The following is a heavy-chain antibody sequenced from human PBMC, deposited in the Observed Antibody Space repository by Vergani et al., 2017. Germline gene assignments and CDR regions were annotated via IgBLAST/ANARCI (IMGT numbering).Heavy chain of an antibody. J-gene: IGHJ4*02. CDR1: GFTFSSYS. D-gene: IGHD2-15*01. CDR3: AREGGSSSYYFDY. Sequence: EVQLVESGGGLVKPGGSLRLSCAASGFTFSSYSMNWVRQAPGKGLEWFSSISSSSSYIYYADSVKGRFTISRDNAKNSLYLQMNSLRAEDKAVYYCAREGGSSSYYFDYWGQGTLVTVSS. CDR2: ISSSSSYI. V-gene: IGHV3-21*01.